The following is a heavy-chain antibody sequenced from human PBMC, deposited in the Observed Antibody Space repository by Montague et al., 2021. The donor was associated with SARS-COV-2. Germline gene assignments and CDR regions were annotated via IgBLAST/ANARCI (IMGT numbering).Heavy chain of an antibody. J-gene: IGHJ5*02. D-gene: IGHD3-9*01. CDR1: GGSISSSSYY. V-gene: IGHV4-39*01. CDR3: ARRSYDILTGYSIPNWFDP. CDR2: IYYSGST. Sequence: SETLSLTCTVSGGSISSSSYYWGWIRQPPGKGLEWIGSIYYSGSTYYNPSLKIRVTISVDTSKNQFSLKLSSVTAADTAVYYCARRSYDILTGYSIPNWFDPWGQGTLVTVSS.